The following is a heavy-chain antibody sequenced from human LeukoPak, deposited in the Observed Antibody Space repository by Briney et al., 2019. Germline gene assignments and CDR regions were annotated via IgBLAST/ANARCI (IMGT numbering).Heavy chain of an antibody. CDR1: GGSFSGYY. CDR3: ARAPDSVLVTAIPLQTFDY. CDR2: INHSGST. J-gene: IGHJ4*02. Sequence: SETLSLTCAVYGGSFSGYYWSWIRQPPGKGLEWIGEINHSGSTNYNPSLKSRVTISVDTSKNQFSLKLSSVTAADTAVYYCARAPDSVLVTAIPLQTFDYWGQGTLVTVSS. V-gene: IGHV4-34*01. D-gene: IGHD2-21*02.